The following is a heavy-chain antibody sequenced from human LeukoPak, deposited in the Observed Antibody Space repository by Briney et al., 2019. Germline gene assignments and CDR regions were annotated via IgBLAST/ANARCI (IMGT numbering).Heavy chain of an antibody. CDR2: IYYSGST. CDR1: GYSISSGYY. CDR3: ARGVAMGGWFDP. D-gene: IGHD5-12*01. Sequence: SETLSLTCTVSGYSISSGYYWGWIRQPPGKGLEWIGYIYYSGSTNYNPSLKSRVTISADTSKNQFSLKLSSVTAADTAVYYCARGVAMGGWFDPWGQGTLVTVSS. J-gene: IGHJ5*02. V-gene: IGHV4-61*01.